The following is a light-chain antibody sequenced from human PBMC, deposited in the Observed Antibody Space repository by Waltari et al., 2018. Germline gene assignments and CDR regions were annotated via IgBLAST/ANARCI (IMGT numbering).Light chain of an antibody. CDR2: RSD. CDR3: AAWDDSLHGHWV. V-gene: IGLV1-44*01. Sequence: QSVLTQPPSASGTPGQRVTISCTGSSSNIGGNVVNWYQQLPGKAPTLLIYRSDIPPPGVPYRFSGSKSGTASSLAISGLQSADDGDDYCAAWDDSLHGHWVFGGGTKVTVL. J-gene: IGLJ3*02. CDR1: SSNIGGNV.